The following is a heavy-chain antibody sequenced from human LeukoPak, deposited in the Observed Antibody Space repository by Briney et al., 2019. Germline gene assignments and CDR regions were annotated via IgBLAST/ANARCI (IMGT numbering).Heavy chain of an antibody. CDR1: GFTVSSNY. V-gene: IGHV3-53*01. D-gene: IGHD3-10*01. CDR2: IYSGGST. CDR3: ARVRGVKNTHFDY. J-gene: IGHJ4*02. Sequence: PGGSLRLSCAASGFTVSSNYMSWVRQAPGKGLEWVSVIYSGGSTYYADSVKGRFTISRDNSKNTLYLQMNSLRAEDTAVYYCARVRGVKNTHFDYWGQGTLVTVSS.